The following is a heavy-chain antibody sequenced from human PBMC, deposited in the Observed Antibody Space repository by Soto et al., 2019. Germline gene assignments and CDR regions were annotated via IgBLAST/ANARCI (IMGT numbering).Heavy chain of an antibody. D-gene: IGHD2-2*01. V-gene: IGHV3-30-3*01. CDR2: IAYDGSNA. J-gene: IGHJ4*02. CDR3: AILPAAMSN. CDR1: GFTFRDHA. Sequence: PGGSLRLSCAASGFTFRDHAMHWVRQAPGKGLECLAVIAYDGSNAFYRDSVKGRFTISRDNSKNTLYLHMNSLRSEDTGVYYCAILPAAMSNWGQGTLVTVSS.